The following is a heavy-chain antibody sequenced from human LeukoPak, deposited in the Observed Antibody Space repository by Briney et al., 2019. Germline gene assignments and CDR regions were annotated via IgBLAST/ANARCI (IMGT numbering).Heavy chain of an antibody. CDR1: GGSISSYY. CDR2: IYTSGST. D-gene: IGHD6-13*01. V-gene: IGHV4-4*07. Sequence: TSETLSLTCTVSGGSISSYYWSWIRQPAGKGLEWIVRIYTSGSTNYNPSLRSRVTMSVDTSKNQFSLKLSSVTAADTAVYYCARDRGSSWYYAFDIWGQGTMVTVSS. J-gene: IGHJ3*02. CDR3: ARDRGSSWYYAFDI.